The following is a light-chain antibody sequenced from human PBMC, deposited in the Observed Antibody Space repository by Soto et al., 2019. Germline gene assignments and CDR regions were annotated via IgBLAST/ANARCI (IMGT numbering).Light chain of an antibody. CDR2: GVS. J-gene: IGKJ5*01. Sequence: DDVMIQTPLSRSVDPGQPPSISSKSSQTLLHITGQPCLYSYLQKPGQSRQRLIYGVSTRVSGVPDRFSGSGSGTDFTLEISRVETDDVRNYYCMQSTQLPPTFGQGTRLEIK. CDR1: QTLLHITGQPC. CDR3: MQSTQLPPT. V-gene: IGKV2D-29*02.